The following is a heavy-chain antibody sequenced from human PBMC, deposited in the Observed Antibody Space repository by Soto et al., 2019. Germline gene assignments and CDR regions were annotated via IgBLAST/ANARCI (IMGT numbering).Heavy chain of an antibody. Sequence: SETLSLTCTFSCGSISSSSYYWGWIRQPPGKGLEWIGSIYYSGSTYYNPSLKNRVTISVDTSKNQLSLKLNSVTAADTPVYYCSSGGIDYDSATWFDPWGQGTLVTVSS. CDR3: SSGGIDYDSATWFDP. V-gene: IGHV4-39*01. J-gene: IGHJ5*02. CDR2: IYYSGST. CDR1: CGSISSSSYY. D-gene: IGHD3-3*01.